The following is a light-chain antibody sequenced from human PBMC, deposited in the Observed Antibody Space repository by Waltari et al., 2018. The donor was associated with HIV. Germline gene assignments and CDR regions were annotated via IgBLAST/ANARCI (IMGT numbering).Light chain of an antibody. CDR2: SQSDSDK. V-gene: IGLV5-45*02. J-gene: IGLJ3*02. CDR3: VIWHNSVWV. Sequence: QTVLTQPSSLSASPGASVSLTCTFRSGINVGIYRIYWYQQKSGSPPQYLLTSQSDSDKRQSLGVPIRFSGSKDFSANAGILLISGLQSEDEADYYCVIWHNSVWVFGGGTKLTVL. CDR1: SGINVGIYR.